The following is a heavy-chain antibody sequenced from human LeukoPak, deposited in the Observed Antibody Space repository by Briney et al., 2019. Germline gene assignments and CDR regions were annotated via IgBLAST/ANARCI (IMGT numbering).Heavy chain of an antibody. V-gene: IGHV2-5*02. CDR2: IYWDDDK. J-gene: IGHJ6*03. Sequence: ESGPTLVKPTQTLTLTCTFSGFSLSSSGVAVGWIRQPPGKALEWLALIYWDDDKRYSPSLKSRLTITKDTSKNQVVLTMTNMDPVDTATYYCAHRLGVSTPQGGYYYYMDVWGKGTTVTVSS. D-gene: IGHD5/OR15-5a*01. CDR3: AHRLGVSTPQGGYYYYMDV. CDR1: GFSLSSSGVA.